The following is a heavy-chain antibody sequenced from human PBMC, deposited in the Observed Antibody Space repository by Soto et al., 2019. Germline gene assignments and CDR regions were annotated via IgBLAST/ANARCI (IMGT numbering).Heavy chain of an antibody. D-gene: IGHD2-2*01. CDR1: GFTFSSYA. V-gene: IGHV3-64D*08. Sequence: PGGSLRLSCSASGFTFSSYAMHWVRQAPGKGLEYVSSISSNGGSTYYADSVKGRFTISRDNSKNTLYLQMSSLRAEDTAVYYCAREHKRYAVLGNWFDPWGQGTMGTVSS. CDR3: AREHKRYAVLGNWFDP. J-gene: IGHJ5*02. CDR2: ISSNGGST.